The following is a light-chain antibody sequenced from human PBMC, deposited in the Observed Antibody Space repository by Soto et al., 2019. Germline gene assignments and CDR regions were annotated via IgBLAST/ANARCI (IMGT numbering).Light chain of an antibody. J-gene: IGKJ5*01. V-gene: IGKV3-11*01. CDR3: QQYYNWPRT. Sequence: IVLTDSPATLSVLRCERATLSCRASQNVRTYLAWYQQKPGQAPRLLISDASKRATGIPARFSGSGSGTDFTLTISSLEAEDSAVYYCQQYYNWPRTFGQGTRLEI. CDR1: QNVRTY. CDR2: DAS.